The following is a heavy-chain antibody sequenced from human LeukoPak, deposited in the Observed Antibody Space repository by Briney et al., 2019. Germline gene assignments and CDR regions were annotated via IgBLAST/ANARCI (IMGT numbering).Heavy chain of an antibody. CDR3: ARFGGFAFDI. CDR1: GGSISSGGYY. D-gene: IGHD3-16*01. CDR2: IYYSGST. V-gene: IGHV4-31*03. Sequence: SQPLSLTCTVSGGSISSGGYYWSWIRQHPGKGLEWIGYIYYSGSTYYNPSLKSRVTISVDTSKNQFSLKLSSVTAADTAVYYCARFGGFAFDIWGQGTMVTVSS. J-gene: IGHJ3*02.